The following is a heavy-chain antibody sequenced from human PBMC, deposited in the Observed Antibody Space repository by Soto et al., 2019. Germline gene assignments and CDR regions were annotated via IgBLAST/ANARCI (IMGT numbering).Heavy chain of an antibody. CDR1: GFTFDDYG. CDR2: INWNGGST. CDR3: ARGREYSSSPFDY. J-gene: IGHJ4*02. V-gene: IGHV3-20*01. D-gene: IGHD6-13*01. Sequence: GGSLRLSCAASGFTFDDYGMSWVRQAPGKGLEWVSGINWNGGSTGYADSVKGRFTISRDNAKNSLYLQMNSLRAEDKALYHCARGREYSSSPFDYWGQGTLVTVSS.